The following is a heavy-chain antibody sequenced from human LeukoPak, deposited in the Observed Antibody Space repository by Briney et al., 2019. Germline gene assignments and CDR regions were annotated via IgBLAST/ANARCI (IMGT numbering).Heavy chain of an antibody. J-gene: IGHJ2*01. CDR3: AKEKVPISMPAWYFDL. CDR1: GFTFSNYG. Sequence: GGSLRLSCAASGFTFSNYGMHWVRQTPGKGLEWVTVIAHDGSVQYYTDSVKDRFTISRDDSKNTLYLQMNSLRAEDTAIYYCAKEKVPISMPAWYFDLWGRGTLVTVSS. CDR2: IAHDGSVQ. D-gene: IGHD2/OR15-2a*01. V-gene: IGHV3-30*18.